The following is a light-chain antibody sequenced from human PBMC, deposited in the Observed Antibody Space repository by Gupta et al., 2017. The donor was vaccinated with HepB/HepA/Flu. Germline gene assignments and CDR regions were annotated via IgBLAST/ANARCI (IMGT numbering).Light chain of an antibody. Sequence: QAGLTQLASVSGSTGQSITISCTGTSSDVGGYNSVSWYQQNPGRAPKLLIYDVSNRPSGVSNRFSGSKTGNSASLTISGLQAEDEAVYYCTSFRSGSTLVIFGGGTELTVL. CDR2: DVS. J-gene: IGLJ2*01. V-gene: IGLV2-14*03. CDR3: TSFRSGSTLVI. CDR1: SSDVGGYNS.